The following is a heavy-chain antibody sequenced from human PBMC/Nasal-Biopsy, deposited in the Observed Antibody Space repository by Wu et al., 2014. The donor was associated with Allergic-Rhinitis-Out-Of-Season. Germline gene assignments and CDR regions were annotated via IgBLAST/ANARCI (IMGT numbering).Heavy chain of an antibody. V-gene: IGHV2-70*01. CDR1: GFSLSTSGMC. Sequence: ALVKPTQTLTLTCTFSGFSLSTSGMCVSWIRQPTGKALEWLALIDWDDDKYYSTSLKTRLTISKDTSKNQVVLTMTNMDPVDTATYYCARIPNYGGNFYFDYWGQGTLVTVSS. CDR3: ARIPNYGGNFYFDY. D-gene: IGHD4-23*01. J-gene: IGHJ4*02. CDR2: IDWDDDK.